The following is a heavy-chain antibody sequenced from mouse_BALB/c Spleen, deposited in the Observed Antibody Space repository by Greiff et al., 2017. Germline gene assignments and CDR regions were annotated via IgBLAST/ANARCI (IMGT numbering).Heavy chain of an antibody. Sequence: DVMLVESGGGLVQPGGSRKLSCAASGFTFSSFGMHWVRQAPEKGLEWVAYISSGSSTIYYADTVKGRFTISRDNPKNTLFLQMTSLRSEDTAMYYCARERTGAMDYWGQGTSVTVSS. CDR3: ARERTGAMDY. CDR2: ISSGSSTI. V-gene: IGHV5-17*02. CDR1: GFTFSSFG. J-gene: IGHJ4*01.